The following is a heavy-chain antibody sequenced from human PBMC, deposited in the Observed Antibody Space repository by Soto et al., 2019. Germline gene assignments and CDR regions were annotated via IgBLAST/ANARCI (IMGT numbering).Heavy chain of an antibody. J-gene: IGHJ6*02. D-gene: IGHD3-3*01. CDR2: ISGSGGST. CDR1: GFTFSSYA. CDR3: AKSGSTIFGVVPPYYYYGMDV. Sequence: GGSLRLSCAASGFTFSSYAMSWVRQAPGKGLEWVSAISGSGGSTYYADSVKGRFTISRDNSKNTLYLQMNSLRAEDTAVYYCAKSGSTIFGVVPPYYYYGMDVWGQGTTVTVSS. V-gene: IGHV3-23*01.